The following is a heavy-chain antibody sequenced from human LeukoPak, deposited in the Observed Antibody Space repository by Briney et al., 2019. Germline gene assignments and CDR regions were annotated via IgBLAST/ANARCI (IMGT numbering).Heavy chain of an antibody. CDR1: GGSISSNSYY. CDR3: ARGSIRTRTFSDY. CDR2: IYYSGST. V-gene: IGHV4-39*07. D-gene: IGHD1-7*01. J-gene: IGHJ4*02. Sequence: SETLSLTCAVSGGSISSNSYYWGWIRQPPGKGLEWIGSIYYSGSTYYNPSLKSRVTISVDTSKNQFSLKLSSVTAADTAVYYCARGSIRTRTFSDYWGQGTLVTVSS.